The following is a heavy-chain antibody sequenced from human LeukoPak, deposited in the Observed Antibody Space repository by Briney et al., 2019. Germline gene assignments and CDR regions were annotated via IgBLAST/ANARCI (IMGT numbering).Heavy chain of an antibody. CDR1: GPTFSTYW. J-gene: IGHJ5*02. CDR3: ARDRIQMTMVTTSHNCFDH. Sequence: SGGSLRLSCAASGPTFSTYWMRWVRHAPGKGLVWVSRISSDGSSTTYADSVKGRFTISTVNAKNTLYLQMNSLGAEDTAVYYCARDRIQMTMVTTSHNCFDHWGPGILVTVSS. D-gene: IGHD4-17*01. CDR2: ISSDGSST. V-gene: IGHV3-74*01.